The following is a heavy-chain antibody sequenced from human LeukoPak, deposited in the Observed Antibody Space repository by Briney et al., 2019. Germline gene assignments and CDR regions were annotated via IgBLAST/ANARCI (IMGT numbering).Heavy chain of an antibody. D-gene: IGHD3-3*01. J-gene: IGHJ4*02. V-gene: IGHV5-51*01. CDR2: IYPGDSDV. Sequence: GESLKISCKGSGYSFTSYWIGWVRQMPGKGLECMGIIYPGDSDVRYSPSFQGQVTISADKSISTAYLQWSSLKASDTAMYYCARIPSFDFWSGSLFYYFDYWGQGTLVTVSS. CDR3: ARIPSFDFWSGSLFYYFDY. CDR1: GYSFTSYW.